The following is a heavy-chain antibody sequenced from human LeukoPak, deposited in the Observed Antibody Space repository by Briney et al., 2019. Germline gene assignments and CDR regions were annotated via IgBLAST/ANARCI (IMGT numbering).Heavy chain of an antibody. CDR2: INHSGST. Sequence: PSETLSLTCAVYGGSFSGYYWSWIRQPPEKGLEWIGEINHSGSTNYNPSLKSRVTISVDTSKNQFSLKLSSVTAADTAVYYCARDKGYCSGGSCYSSDDAFDIWGQGTMVTVSS. J-gene: IGHJ3*02. V-gene: IGHV4-34*01. D-gene: IGHD2-15*01. CDR3: ARDKGYCSGGSCYSSDDAFDI. CDR1: GGSFSGYY.